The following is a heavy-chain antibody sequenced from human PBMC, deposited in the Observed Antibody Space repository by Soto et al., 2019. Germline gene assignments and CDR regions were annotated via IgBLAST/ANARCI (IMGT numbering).Heavy chain of an antibody. CDR1: GVTFSDYY. Sequence: LRLSCAASGVTFSDYYMSWIRQAPGKGLEWIGYISNTGRTYYNPSLKSRLSISLDTSENQFSLKLTSVTAEDTAVYYCAKDYFSSGYYYGFDYWGQGTLVTVSS. V-gene: IGHV4-31*02. J-gene: IGHJ4*02. CDR2: ISNTGRT. D-gene: IGHD3-22*01. CDR3: AKDYFSSGYYYGFDY.